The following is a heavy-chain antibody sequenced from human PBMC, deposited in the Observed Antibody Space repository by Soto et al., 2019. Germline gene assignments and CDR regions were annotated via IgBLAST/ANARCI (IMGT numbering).Heavy chain of an antibody. V-gene: IGHV4-30-2*01. CDR3: ARVPIYYDSSGYYHYGTFDI. J-gene: IGHJ3*02. Sequence: PSETLSLTCAVSGGSVNSAGYSWSWIRQPPGKGLEWIGYIYHSGSTYYNPSPKSRVTISLDRSNNHFSLKLSSVTAADTAVYYCARVPIYYDSSGYYHYGTFDIWCQGTMVTVSS. D-gene: IGHD3-22*01. CDR2: IYHSGST. CDR1: GGSVNSAGYS.